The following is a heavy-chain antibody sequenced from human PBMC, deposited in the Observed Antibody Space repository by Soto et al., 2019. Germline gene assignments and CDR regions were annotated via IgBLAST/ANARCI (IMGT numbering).Heavy chain of an antibody. J-gene: IGHJ5*02. Sequence: SETLSLTCAVYGGSFSGYYWSWIRQPPGKGLEWIGEINHSGSTNYNPSLKSRVTISVDTSKNQFSLKLSSVTAADTAVYYCAKAPSKFGCSGGSCYSRWFNWFDPWGQGPWSPSPQ. CDR3: AKAPSKFGCSGGSCYSRWFNWFDP. V-gene: IGHV4-34*01. CDR1: GGSFSGYY. D-gene: IGHD2-15*01. CDR2: INHSGST.